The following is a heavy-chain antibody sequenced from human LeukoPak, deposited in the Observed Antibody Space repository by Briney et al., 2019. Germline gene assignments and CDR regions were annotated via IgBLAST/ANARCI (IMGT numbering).Heavy chain of an antibody. CDR1: GFTVSSNY. D-gene: IGHD3-22*01. V-gene: IGHV3-53*01. J-gene: IGHJ6*02. CDR3: AKCGVGSSGLTPYGMDV. Sequence: GGSLRLSCAASGFTVSSNYISWVRQAPGKGLEWVSVIYSGGSTYYADSVKGRFTISRDNSKNTLYLQMNSLRAEDTAVYYCAKCGVGSSGLTPYGMDVWGQGTTVTVSS. CDR2: IYSGGST.